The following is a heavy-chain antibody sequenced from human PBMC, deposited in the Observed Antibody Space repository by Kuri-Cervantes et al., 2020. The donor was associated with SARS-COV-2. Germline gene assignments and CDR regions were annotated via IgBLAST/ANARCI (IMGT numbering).Heavy chain of an antibody. V-gene: IGHV4-38-2*02. CDR3: ARRGRTGEGDT. J-gene: IGHJ5*02. CDR1: GYSISSGYY. D-gene: IGHD7-27*01. CDR2: VYHTGNT. Sequence: SETLSLTCNVSGYSISSGYYWGWIRQPPGKGLEWIGSVYHTGNTYYNPSLKSRLTISVETSKNQFSLTLSSVTAADTAVYYCARRGRTGEGDTWGQGTLVTVSS.